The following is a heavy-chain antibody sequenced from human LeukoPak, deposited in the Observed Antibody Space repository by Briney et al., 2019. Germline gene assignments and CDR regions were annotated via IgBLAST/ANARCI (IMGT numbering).Heavy chain of an antibody. Sequence: PGWSLRLSCAASGFTFNTDAIWWARHAAGKGLEGFSGICGSGGCKYYADYVKGRFNISRDNSKGTVYLQMNSPTADDTAVYYCAKTTVGYSSGRYPGWPADCWGQGSLVIVSP. V-gene: IGHV3-23*01. CDR2: ICGSGGCK. J-gene: IGHJ4*02. CDR3: AKTTVGYSSGRYPGWPADC. D-gene: IGHD6-19*01. CDR1: GFTFNTDA.